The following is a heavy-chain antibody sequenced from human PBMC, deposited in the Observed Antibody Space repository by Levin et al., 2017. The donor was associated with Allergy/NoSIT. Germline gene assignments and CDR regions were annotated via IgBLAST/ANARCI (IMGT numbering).Heavy chain of an antibody. CDR1: GYTFTSYY. CDR2: INPSGGST. V-gene: IGHV1-46*01. J-gene: IGHJ4*02. CDR3: ARNDPGGPYYFDY. D-gene: IGHD3-16*01. Sequence: GESLKISCQASGYTFTSYYMHWVRQAPGQGLEWMGIINPSGGSTSYAQKFQGRVTMTRDTSTSTVYMELSSLRSEDTAVYYCARNDPGGPYYFDYWGQGTLVTVSS.